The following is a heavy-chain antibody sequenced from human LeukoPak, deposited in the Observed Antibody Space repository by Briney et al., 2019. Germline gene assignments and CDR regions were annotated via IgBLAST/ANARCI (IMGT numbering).Heavy chain of an antibody. CDR2: IYTSGST. J-gene: IGHJ6*03. Sequence: SETLSLTCTVSGGSISSYYWSWIRQPPGKGLEWIGYIYTSGSTNYNPSLKSRVTIPVDTSKNQFSLKLSSVTAADTAVYYCARLTGAGNLYYYYMDVWGKGTTVTVSS. V-gene: IGHV4-4*09. CDR3: ARLTGAGNLYYYYMDV. D-gene: IGHD7-27*01. CDR1: GGSISSYY.